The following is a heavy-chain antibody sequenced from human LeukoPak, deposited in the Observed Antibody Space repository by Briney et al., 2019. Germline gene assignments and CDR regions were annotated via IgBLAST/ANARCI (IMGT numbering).Heavy chain of an antibody. V-gene: IGHV1-46*03. D-gene: IGHD3-16*01. CDR3: ARDLIMITFGGGLDY. CDR2: INTSGGST. Sequence: ASVKVSCKASGYTCTSYCMHWVRQAPGQGLEWRGIINTSGGSTSYAQKFQGRVTMTRDTSTSTVYMELSSLRSEDTAVYYCARDLIMITFGGGLDYWGQGTLVTVSS. CDR1: GYTCTSYC. J-gene: IGHJ4*02.